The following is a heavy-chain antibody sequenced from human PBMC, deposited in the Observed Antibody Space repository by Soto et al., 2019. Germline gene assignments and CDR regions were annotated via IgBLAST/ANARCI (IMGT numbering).Heavy chain of an antibody. CDR1: GGTFSSYT. CDR3: ARGGYYDNSWGKLSHYGLDV. Sequence: ASVKVSCKASGGTFSSYTISWVRQAPGQGLEWMGWISPYNDYTIYAQKLQGRVTLTTDTSTRTVHLEVRGLKSDDTAVYYCARGGYYDNSWGKLSHYGLDVWGQGTSVAVSS. D-gene: IGHD3-16*01. J-gene: IGHJ6*02. CDR2: ISPYNDYT. V-gene: IGHV1-18*01.